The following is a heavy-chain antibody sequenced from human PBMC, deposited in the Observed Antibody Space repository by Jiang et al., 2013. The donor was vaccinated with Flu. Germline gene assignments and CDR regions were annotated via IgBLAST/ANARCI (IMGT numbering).Heavy chain of an antibody. Sequence: VQLVESGGGVVQPGTSLRLSCAASGFSFRTYAMHWVRQAPGKGLEWLAVIAHDGSTKHYADSVGGRFTISRDNFEDTLYLQMNSLRVEDTAVYFCVRDPFPGAPDYFDYVGPGNPGHR. CDR1: GFSFRTYA. V-gene: IGHV3-30*04. CDR2: IAHDGSTK. J-gene: IGHJ4*02. D-gene: IGHD1-14*01. CDR3: VRDPFPGAPDYFDY.